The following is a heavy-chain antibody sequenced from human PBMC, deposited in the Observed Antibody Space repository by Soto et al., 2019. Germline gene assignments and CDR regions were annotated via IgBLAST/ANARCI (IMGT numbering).Heavy chain of an antibody. V-gene: IGHV1-8*01. CDR3: ARESHPYYDFWSGFTAGYYYYGMDV. CDR1: GYTFTSYD. Sequence: AASVKVSCKASGYTFTSYDINWVRQATGQGLEWMGWMNPNSGNTGYAQKFQGRVTMTRNTSISTAYMELSSLRSEDTAVYYCARESHPYYDFWSGFTAGYYYYGMDVWGQGTTVTVSS. CDR2: MNPNSGNT. J-gene: IGHJ6*02. D-gene: IGHD3-3*01.